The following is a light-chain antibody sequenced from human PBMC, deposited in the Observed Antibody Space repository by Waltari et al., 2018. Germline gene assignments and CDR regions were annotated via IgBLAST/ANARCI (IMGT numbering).Light chain of an antibody. CDR2: VTSDGSQ. CDR3: QTGGHGTWV. J-gene: IGLJ3*02. CDR1: SGHSSNV. V-gene: IGLV4-69*01. Sequence: QLVLTQSPSASASLGASVKLTCTLSSGHSSNVVEWHQQQPEKGPRYLRKVTSDGSQSKGDDIPDRFSGSSSGAERYLTISSLQSEDEADYYCQTGGHGTWVVGGGTKLTVL.